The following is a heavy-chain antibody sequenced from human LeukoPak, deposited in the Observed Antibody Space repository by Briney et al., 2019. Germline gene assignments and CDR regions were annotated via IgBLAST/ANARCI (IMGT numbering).Heavy chain of an antibody. D-gene: IGHD4-23*01. CDR2: IIPVFDRP. V-gene: IGHV1-69*06. CDR3: ARDAQWELRAFDV. J-gene: IGHJ3*01. CDR1: GYTFTSYG. Sequence: SVKVSCKASGYTFTSYGISWVRQAPGQGLEWMGGIIPVFDRPTYAQKFEGRVTITADKSTNTTYMEISSLTSDDTAVYYCARDAQWELRAFDVWGQGTMVIVSS.